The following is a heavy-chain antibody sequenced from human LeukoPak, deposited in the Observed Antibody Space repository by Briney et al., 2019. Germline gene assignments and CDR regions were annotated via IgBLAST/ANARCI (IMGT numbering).Heavy chain of an antibody. J-gene: IGHJ3*02. CDR3: ARGATSLHAFDI. D-gene: IGHD2-2*01. V-gene: IGHV6-1*01. CDR1: GDSVSSNSAA. CDR2: TYYRSTWYN. Sequence: SQTLSLTCAISGDSVSSNSAAWNWVRQSPSRGLEWLGRTYYRSTWYNDYAVSVKSRITINPDTSKNQLSLQLDSVTPEDTAVYYCARGATSLHAFDIWGQGTMVTVSS.